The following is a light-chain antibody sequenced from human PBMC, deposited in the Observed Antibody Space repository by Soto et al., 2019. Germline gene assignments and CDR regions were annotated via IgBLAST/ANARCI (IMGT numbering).Light chain of an antibody. J-gene: IGKJ5*01. CDR3: QQSYSTFIT. CDR2: AAS. Sequence: DIQMTQSPSSLSASVGDRVTITCRASQSISRNLNWYQQKPGKAPKLLIYAASSLQSGVPSRFSGSGSGTDFTLTISSLQPEDSATYYCQQSYSTFITFGQGTRLEIK. CDR1: QSISRN. V-gene: IGKV1-39*01.